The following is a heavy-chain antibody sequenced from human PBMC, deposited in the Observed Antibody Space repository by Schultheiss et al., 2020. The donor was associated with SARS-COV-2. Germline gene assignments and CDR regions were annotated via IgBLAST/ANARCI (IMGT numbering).Heavy chain of an antibody. CDR2: VSSGGHT. J-gene: IGHJ4*02. Sequence: SETLSLTCSVSGGSISSGSDYWGWIRQPPGKGLEWIGSVSSGGHTYYNPSLKSRLTISVDTSMNQFSLRLTSVTAADTAVYYCASRIAAAGWYYFDYWGQGTLVTVSS. V-gene: IGHV4-39*07. CDR1: GGSISSGSDY. D-gene: IGHD6-13*01. CDR3: ASRIAAAGWYYFDY.